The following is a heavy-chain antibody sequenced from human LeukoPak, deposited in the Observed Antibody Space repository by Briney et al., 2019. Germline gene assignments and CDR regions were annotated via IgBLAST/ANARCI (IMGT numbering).Heavy chain of an antibody. CDR1: GYTFTGYY. D-gene: IGHD3-22*01. J-gene: IGHJ5*02. V-gene: IGHV1-2*02. CDR3: ASDKTYYDSSGYYHH. Sequence: ASVKVSCKASGYTFTGYYMHWVRQAPGQGLEWMGWINPNSGGTNYAQKFQGRVTMTRDTSISTAYMELSRLRSDDTAVYYCASDKTYYDSSGYYHHWRQATLVTVSS. CDR2: INPNSGGT.